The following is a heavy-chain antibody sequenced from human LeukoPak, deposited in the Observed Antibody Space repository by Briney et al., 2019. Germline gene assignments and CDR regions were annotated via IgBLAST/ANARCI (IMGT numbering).Heavy chain of an antibody. CDR3: ARDSDYGDHDY. Sequence: GGSLRLPCAASGYPFRLYSKNGVRQASGKALEWVTSISSSCNYIFYTDSVKGRLTISRDNAKNSLYLQMNSVRAEDTAVYYCARDSDYGDHDYWGQGTLVTVSS. D-gene: IGHD4-17*01. J-gene: IGHJ4*02. V-gene: IGHV3-21*01. CDR2: ISSSCNYI. CDR1: GYPFRLYS.